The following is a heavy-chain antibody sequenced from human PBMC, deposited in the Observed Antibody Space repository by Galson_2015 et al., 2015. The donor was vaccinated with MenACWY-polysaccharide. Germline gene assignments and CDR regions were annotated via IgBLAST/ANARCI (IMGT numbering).Heavy chain of an antibody. V-gene: IGHV2-70*04. CDR1: GFSLNTGAMR. CDR3: ARTVATYYFDF. J-gene: IGHJ4*02. Sequence: PALVKPTQTLTLTCTFSGFSLNTGAMRVSWIRQLPGKALEWLARLDWNDDKLYNTSLEPRLTISKDTSKDQVVLTMTNMDPVDTATYYCARTVATYYFDFWGQGILVSVSS. CDR2: LDWNDDK.